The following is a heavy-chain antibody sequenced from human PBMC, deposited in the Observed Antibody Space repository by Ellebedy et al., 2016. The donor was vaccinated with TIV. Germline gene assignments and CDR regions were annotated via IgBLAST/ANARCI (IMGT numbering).Heavy chain of an antibody. J-gene: IGHJ4*02. CDR2: ISAYNGNT. CDR1: GYTFTSYG. CDR3: AREVKVWLVLEYHYFDY. V-gene: IGHV1-18*01. Sequence: ASVKVSCKASGYTFTSYGISWVRQAPGQGLEWMGWISAYNGNTNYAQKLQGRVTMTTDTSTSTAYMELRSLRSDDTAVYYCAREVKVWLVLEYHYFDYWGQGTLVTVSS. D-gene: IGHD6-19*01.